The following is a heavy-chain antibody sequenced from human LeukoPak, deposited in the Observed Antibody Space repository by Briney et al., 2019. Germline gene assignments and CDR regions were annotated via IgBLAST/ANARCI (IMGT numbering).Heavy chain of an antibody. Sequence: SETLSLTCAVYGGSFSGYYWSWIRQPPGKGLEWIGEINHSGSTNYNPSLKSRVTISVDTSKNHFSLKLSSVTAADTAVYYCAREGGSYRPLDYSGQGTLVTVSS. CDR2: INHSGST. D-gene: IGHD3-16*02. CDR3: AREGGSYRPLDY. J-gene: IGHJ4*02. CDR1: GGSFSGYY. V-gene: IGHV4-34*01.